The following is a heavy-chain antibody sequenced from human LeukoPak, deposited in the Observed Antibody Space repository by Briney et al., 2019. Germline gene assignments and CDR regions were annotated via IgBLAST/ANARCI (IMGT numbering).Heavy chain of an antibody. CDR3: TTIAYCSGDNCYSFDY. CDR2: IKSKTDGGTT. V-gene: IGHV3-15*01. J-gene: IGHJ4*02. CDR1: GFTFSSYT. Sequence: GRSLRLSCAASGFTFSSYTMNWVRQAPGKGLEWVGRIKSKTDGGTTDYAAPVKGRFTISRDDSKNTLYLQMNSLKTEDTAVYYCTTIAYCSGDNCYSFDYWGQGTLVTVSS. D-gene: IGHD2-15*01.